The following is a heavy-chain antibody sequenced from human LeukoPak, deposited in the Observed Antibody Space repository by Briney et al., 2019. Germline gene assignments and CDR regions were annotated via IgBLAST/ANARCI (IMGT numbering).Heavy chain of an antibody. J-gene: IGHJ5*02. V-gene: IGHV4-59*01. Sequence: NPSETLSLTCSVSGGSISSYYWSWIRQPPGKGLEWIGYIYYSGSTNYNPSLKSRVTISVDTSKNQFSLKLSSVTAADTAVYYCARGRIAVAGTEPAYDPWGQGTLVTVSS. CDR3: ARGRIAVAGTEPAYDP. CDR1: GGSISSYY. CDR2: IYYSGST. D-gene: IGHD6-19*01.